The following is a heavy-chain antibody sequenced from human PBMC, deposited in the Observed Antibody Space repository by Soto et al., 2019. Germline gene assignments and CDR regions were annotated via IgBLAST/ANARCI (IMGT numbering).Heavy chain of an antibody. D-gene: IGHD3-3*01. CDR1: GFTFSSYG. Sequence: PGGSMRLSCAASGFTFSSYGMHWVRQAPGKGLEWVAVIWYDGSNKYYADSVKGRFTISRDNSKNTLYLQMNSLRAEDTAVYYCARDFWSGSGPFDYWGQGTLVTVSS. CDR3: ARDFWSGSGPFDY. CDR2: IWYDGSNK. V-gene: IGHV3-33*01. J-gene: IGHJ4*02.